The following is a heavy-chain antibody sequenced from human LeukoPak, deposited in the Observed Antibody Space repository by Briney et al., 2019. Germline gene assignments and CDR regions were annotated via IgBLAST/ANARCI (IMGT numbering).Heavy chain of an antibody. D-gene: IGHD6-6*01. V-gene: IGHV3-23*01. Sequence: GGSLRLSCAASGFTFSNYAMTWLRQAPGKGLEWVSTFSGSGGGSTYYADSVKGRFTIPRDNSKSTLYLQMNSLRAEDTAVYYCAKDMYEYSSSYYYYYYYMDVWGMGTTVTVSS. J-gene: IGHJ6*03. CDR3: AKDMYEYSSSYYYYYYYMDV. CDR2: FSGSGGGST. CDR1: GFTFSNYA.